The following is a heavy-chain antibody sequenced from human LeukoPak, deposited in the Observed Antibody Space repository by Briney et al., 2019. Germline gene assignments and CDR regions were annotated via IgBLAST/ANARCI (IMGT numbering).Heavy chain of an antibody. CDR1: GYSFTSYW. J-gene: IGHJ4*02. CDR2: IYPGDSDT. D-gene: IGHD3-22*01. Sequence: GSSLKISCKGSGYSFTSYWIGWVRQMPGKGLEWMGIIYPGDSDTRYSPSFQGQVTISADKSISTAYLQWSSLKASDTAMYYCAGQKTKYYYDSSGYYPHFDYWGQGTLVTVSS. V-gene: IGHV5-51*01. CDR3: AGQKTKYYYDSSGYYPHFDY.